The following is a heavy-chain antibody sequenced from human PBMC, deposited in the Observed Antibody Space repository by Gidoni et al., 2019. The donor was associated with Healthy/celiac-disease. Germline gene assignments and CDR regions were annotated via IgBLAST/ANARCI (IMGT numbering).Heavy chain of an antibody. D-gene: IGHD5-12*01. J-gene: IGHJ4*02. Sequence: QVQLQESGPGLVKPSETLSLTCTVSGGAISSYYWSWIRQPPGKGLEWIGYIYYSGSPNYNPSLKSRVTISVDTSKNQFSLKLSSVTAADTAVYYCARDRGGGGYSGYDYFGYFDYWGQGTLVTVSS. CDR2: IYYSGSP. V-gene: IGHV4-59*01. CDR3: ARDRGGGGYSGYDYFGYFDY. CDR1: GGAISSYY.